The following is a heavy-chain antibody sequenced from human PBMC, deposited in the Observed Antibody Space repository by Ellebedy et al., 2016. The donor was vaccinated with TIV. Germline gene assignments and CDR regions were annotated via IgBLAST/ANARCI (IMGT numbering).Heavy chain of an antibody. CDR1: GFTFSYYA. V-gene: IGHV3-64D*06. CDR2: ISPNGGTT. Sequence: GESLKISCSASGFTFSYYAMHWVRQAPGKGLEYVSGISPNGGTTYYADSVKGRFTISRDNFSNRLYLQMSSVRTEDTAVFYCVRARGGVYYFDSWGQGTLVTVSS. D-gene: IGHD6-13*01. J-gene: IGHJ4*02. CDR3: VRARGGVYYFDS.